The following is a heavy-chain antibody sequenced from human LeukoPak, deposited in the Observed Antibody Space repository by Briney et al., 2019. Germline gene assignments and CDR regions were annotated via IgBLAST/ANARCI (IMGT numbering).Heavy chain of an antibody. V-gene: IGHV1-18*01. Sequence: ASVKVSCKASGYTFASFGITWVRQAPGQGLEWMGCINTHNGDTNYAQKLQGRVTMTTDTSTSTAYMELRSLRSDDTAVYYCARDGYRLSGYFYYMDVWGKGTTVSVSS. J-gene: IGHJ6*03. CDR1: GYTFASFG. CDR3: ARDGYRLSGYFYYMDV. D-gene: IGHD2-2*03. CDR2: INTHNGDT.